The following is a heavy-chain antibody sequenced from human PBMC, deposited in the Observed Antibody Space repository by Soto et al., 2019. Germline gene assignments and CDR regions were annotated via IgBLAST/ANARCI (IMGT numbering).Heavy chain of an antibody. CDR3: ARGQSSEWDQLVS. Sequence: GGSLSLSCDASGVTVSSDYLSWVRQAPGKGLEWVSVVYAGGFPYYADSAKGRFTTSSDNSTNTVYLQMNSLRVDDTAVYYCARGQSSEWDQLVSWGDGTRGAVS. J-gene: IGHJ4*01. CDR1: GVTVSSDY. CDR2: VYAGGFP. D-gene: IGHD2-2*01. V-gene: IGHV3-53*01.